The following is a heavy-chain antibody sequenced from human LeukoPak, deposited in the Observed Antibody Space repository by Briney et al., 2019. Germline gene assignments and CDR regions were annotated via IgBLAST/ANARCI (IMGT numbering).Heavy chain of an antibody. V-gene: IGHV3-23*01. J-gene: IGHJ3*02. CDR1: GFTFSNYA. CDR3: ARDRFFDI. CDR2: ISGSGGST. Sequence: GGSLRLSCAASGFTFSNYAMSWVRQAPGKGLDWVSAISGSGGSTYYADSVKGRFTISRDNAKNSLYLQMNSLRAEDTAVYYCARDRFFDIWGQGTMVTVSS.